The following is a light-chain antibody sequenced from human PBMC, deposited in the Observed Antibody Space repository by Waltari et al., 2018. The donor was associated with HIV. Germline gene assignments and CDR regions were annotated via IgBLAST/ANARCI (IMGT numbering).Light chain of an antibody. CDR3: QSYDSSLSWV. CDR1: SYNIGAGYD. V-gene: IGLV1-40*01. CDR2: GNS. J-gene: IGLJ3*02. Sequence: QSVLTQPPSVSGAPGQRVTIPCTGSSYNIGAGYDVHWYQQLPGTAPKLLIYGNSNRPSGVPDRFSGSKSGTSASLAITGLQAEDEADYYCQSYDSSLSWVFGGGTKLTVL.